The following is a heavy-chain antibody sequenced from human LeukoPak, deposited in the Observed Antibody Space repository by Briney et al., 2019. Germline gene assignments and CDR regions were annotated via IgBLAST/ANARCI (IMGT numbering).Heavy chain of an antibody. Sequence: PGGSLRLSCAASGFTFSSYGMSWVRQTPGKGLEWVSAISGSGGSTYYADSVKGRFTISRDNSKNTLYLQMNSLSAEDTAVYYCAKRKKQWRLRYYFDYWGQGTLVTVSS. CDR1: GFTFSSYG. V-gene: IGHV3-23*01. D-gene: IGHD6-19*01. CDR2: ISGSGGST. J-gene: IGHJ4*02. CDR3: AKRKKQWRLRYYFDY.